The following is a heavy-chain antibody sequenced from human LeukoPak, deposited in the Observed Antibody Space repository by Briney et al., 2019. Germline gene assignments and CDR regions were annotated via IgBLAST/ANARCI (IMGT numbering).Heavy chain of an antibody. CDR3: ARELPSDVFEIVPAAMGD. Sequence: PAETLSLTCTVSGDSITSYYWSWIRQPAGKGLEWIGRIYISENNNYNPSLKSRVTMSLDTSKNQFSLKLSSVTAADTAIYYCARELPSDVFEIVPAAMGDWGQGTLVTVSS. V-gene: IGHV4-4*07. D-gene: IGHD2-2*01. CDR2: IYISENN. CDR1: GDSITSYY. J-gene: IGHJ4*02.